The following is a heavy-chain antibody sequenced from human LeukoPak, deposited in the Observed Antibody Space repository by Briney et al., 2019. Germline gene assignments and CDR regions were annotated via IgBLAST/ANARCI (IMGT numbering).Heavy chain of an antibody. V-gene: IGHV3-7*05. CDR3: ARVGHYYDSSGYYYVYYYYGMDV. CDR1: GFTFSSYW. CDR2: IKQDGSEK. Sequence: GGSLRLSCAASGFTFSSYWMSWVRQAPGKGLEWVANIKQDGSEKYYVDSVKGRFTISRDNAKNSLYLQMNSLRAEDTAVYYCARVGHYYDSSGYYYVYYYYGMDVWGQGTTVTVSS. D-gene: IGHD3-22*01. J-gene: IGHJ6*02.